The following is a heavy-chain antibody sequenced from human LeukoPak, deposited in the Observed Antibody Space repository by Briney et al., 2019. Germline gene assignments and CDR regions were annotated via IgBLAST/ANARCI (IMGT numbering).Heavy chain of an antibody. V-gene: IGHV3-23*01. Sequence: GGSLRLSCAPSGFTFDNFAMTWVRQAPGKGLEWVSEITGSGGSTYYADSVKGRFTISRDNSKNTLYLQMNSLRAEDTAIYYCARELFDFDCWGQGTLVTVSS. J-gene: IGHJ4*02. CDR2: ITGSGGST. CDR3: ARELFDFDC. CDR1: GFTFDNFA. D-gene: IGHD3-10*01.